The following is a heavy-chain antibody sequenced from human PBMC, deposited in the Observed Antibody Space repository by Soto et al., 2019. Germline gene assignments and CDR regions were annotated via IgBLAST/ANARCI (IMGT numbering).Heavy chain of an antibody. CDR2: IYYTGST. J-gene: IGHJ4*02. Sequence: LSLTCSVSGGSINNYEYYWTWIRQPPGEGLEWIGHIYYTGSTSYNPSLKSRVTISLDTSKNQFSLKVNSVSAADTAVYYCARDRSTSPGIFDSWGQGTLVTVSS. V-gene: IGHV4-30-4*01. CDR3: ARDRSTSPGIFDS. CDR1: GGSINNYEYY.